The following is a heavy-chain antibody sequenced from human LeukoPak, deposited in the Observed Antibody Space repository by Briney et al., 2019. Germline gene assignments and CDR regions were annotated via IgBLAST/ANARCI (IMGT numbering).Heavy chain of an antibody. CDR1: GFTFSDYY. D-gene: IGHD3-16*01. CDR3: ARDPGWGALDH. CDR2: INQDGSRK. J-gene: IGHJ4*02. V-gene: IGHV3-7*01. Sequence: GGSLRLSCAASGFTFSDYYMSWIRQAPGKGLEWVAIINQDGSRKSSADSVKGRFTISRDNAKNLLYPQMNSLRAEDTAVYYCARDPGWGALDHWGQGTLVTVS.